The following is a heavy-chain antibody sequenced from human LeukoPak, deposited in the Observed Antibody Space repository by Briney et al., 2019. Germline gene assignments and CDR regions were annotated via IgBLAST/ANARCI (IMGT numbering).Heavy chain of an antibody. D-gene: IGHD4-17*01. CDR2: IMPIFGTA. CDR1: GGTFNNSA. V-gene: IGHV1-69*05. J-gene: IGHJ5*02. CDR3: ARDVHGDYGSGWFDP. Sequence: SVKVSCKPSGGTFNNSAISWVRQAPGQGLEWLGGIMPIFGTADYAQKFQASVTITKDESTRTVYLELTSLTSDDTAVYYCARDVHGDYGSGWFDPWGQGTLVSVSS.